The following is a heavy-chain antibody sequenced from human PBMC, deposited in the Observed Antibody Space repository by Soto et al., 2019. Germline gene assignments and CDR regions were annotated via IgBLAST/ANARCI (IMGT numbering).Heavy chain of an antibody. CDR2: IKSKSDGGTK. J-gene: IGHJ5*02. CDR1: GFTFSDAW. D-gene: IGHD2-2*03. Sequence: GGSLRLSCAASGFTFSDAWMSWVRQAPGKGLDWVGRIKSKSDGGTKEYAAPVRGRFTISRDDSKNTLYLHMNSLKTEDTAVYYCTTGYCSSTSCSYNWFDPWGQGTLVTVSS. V-gene: IGHV3-15*01. CDR3: TTGYCSSTSCSYNWFDP.